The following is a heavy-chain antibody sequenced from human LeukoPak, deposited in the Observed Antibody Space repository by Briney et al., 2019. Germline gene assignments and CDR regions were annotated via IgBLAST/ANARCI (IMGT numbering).Heavy chain of an antibody. D-gene: IGHD2-2*01. Sequence: AGGSLRLSCAASGFTFSDHYMDWVRQAPGKGLEWVAVIWYDGSNKYYADSVKGRFTISRDNSKNTLYLQMNSLRAEDTAVYYCARGVDYLDYWGQGTLVTVSS. V-gene: IGHV3-33*08. J-gene: IGHJ4*02. CDR1: GFTFSDHY. CDR2: IWYDGSNK. CDR3: ARGVDYLDY.